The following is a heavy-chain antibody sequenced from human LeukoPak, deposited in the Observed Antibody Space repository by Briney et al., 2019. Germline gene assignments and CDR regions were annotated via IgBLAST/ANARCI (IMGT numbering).Heavy chain of an antibody. J-gene: IGHJ4*02. CDR1: GFIFSSQW. CDR3: ASQDTAMVTWRDN. CDR2: IKRDGSET. Sequence: GGSLRLSCEASGFIFSSQWMSWVRQAPGKGLEWVANIKRDGSETYYVNSVKGRFTISRDNAKNSLFLQMNSLRVEDTAVYYCASQDTAMVTWRDNWGQGTLVTVSS. D-gene: IGHD5-18*01. V-gene: IGHV3-7*03.